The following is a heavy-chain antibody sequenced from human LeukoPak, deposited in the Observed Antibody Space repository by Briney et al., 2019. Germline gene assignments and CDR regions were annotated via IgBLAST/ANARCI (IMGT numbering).Heavy chain of an antibody. D-gene: IGHD5-18*01. CDR1: GFTFGDYG. Sequence: GGSLRLSCITSGFTFGDYGMSWVRQAPGKGLVWVSRINSDGSSTSYADSVKGRFTISRDNAKTSLYLQMNSLRAEDTAVYYCARDLSGVTGYTYGRGIDYWGQGTLVTVSS. CDR2: INSDGSST. J-gene: IGHJ4*02. CDR3: ARDLSGVTGYTYGRGIDY. V-gene: IGHV3-74*01.